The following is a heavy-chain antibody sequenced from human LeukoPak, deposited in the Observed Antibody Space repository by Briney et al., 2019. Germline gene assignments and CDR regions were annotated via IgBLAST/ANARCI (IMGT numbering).Heavy chain of an antibody. Sequence: PRGSLRLSCAASGFTFSNYAMHWVHQAPGKGLEWVAVISYNGSSKYYADSAKGRFTISRDNSKNTVYLQMNSLRAEDSAVYYCASGYCTNDVCYTGGFDYWGQGTLVTVSS. CDR1: GFTFSNYA. V-gene: IGHV3-30-3*01. CDR3: ASGYCTNDVCYTGGFDY. CDR2: ISYNGSSK. D-gene: IGHD2-8*01. J-gene: IGHJ4*02.